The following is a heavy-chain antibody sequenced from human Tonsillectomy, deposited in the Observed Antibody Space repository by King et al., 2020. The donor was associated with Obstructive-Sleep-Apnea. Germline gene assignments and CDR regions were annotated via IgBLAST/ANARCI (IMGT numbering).Heavy chain of an antibody. CDR2: ISWNGGTI. CDR3: VKDILEGSRYGNGGFDY. J-gene: IGHJ4*02. Sequence: VQLVESGGGLVQPGRSLRLSCAPSGFTFDDYAMHWVRQAPGKGLEWVSGISWNGGTIDYADSVKGRFTISRDNAKNSLYLQMNSLRPEDTAFYYCVKDILEGSRYGNGGFDYWGQGTLVPVSS. CDR1: GFTFDDYA. V-gene: IGHV3-9*01. D-gene: IGHD5-18*01.